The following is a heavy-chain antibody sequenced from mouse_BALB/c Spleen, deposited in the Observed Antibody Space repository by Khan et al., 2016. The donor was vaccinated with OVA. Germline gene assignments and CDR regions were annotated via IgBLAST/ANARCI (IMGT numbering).Heavy chain of an antibody. Sequence: EVELVESGPELMKPGASVKISCKASGYSFTNYYLHWVMQSHGESLEWIGYVDPFSGGNTYNQKFKGKATLTVDKSSSTACMHLSILTSGDSAVYDCTRHGYVAWFTYWGQGTLVTVSA. D-gene: IGHD2-2*01. CDR2: VDPFSGGN. CDR1: GYSFTNYY. CDR3: TRHGYVAWFTY. V-gene: IGHV1S135*01. J-gene: IGHJ3*01.